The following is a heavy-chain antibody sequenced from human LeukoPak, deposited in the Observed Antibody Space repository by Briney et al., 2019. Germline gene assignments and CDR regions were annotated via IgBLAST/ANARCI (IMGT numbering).Heavy chain of an antibody. Sequence: PSETLSLTCTVSGGSISSYYWSWIRQPPGKGLEWIGYIYYSGSTNYNPSLKSRVTISVDTSKNQFSLKLSSVTAADTAVYYCASDSSGYSPFDYWGQGTLVTVSS. CDR1: GGSISSYY. CDR3: ASDSSGYSPFDY. J-gene: IGHJ4*02. V-gene: IGHV4-59*01. D-gene: IGHD3-22*01. CDR2: IYYSGST.